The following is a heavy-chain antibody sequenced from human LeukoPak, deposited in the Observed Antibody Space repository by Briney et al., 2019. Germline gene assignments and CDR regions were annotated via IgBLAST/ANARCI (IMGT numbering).Heavy chain of an antibody. J-gene: IGHJ4*02. CDR2: IYYTGST. CDR3: ARGSKAAPGTFDY. V-gene: IGHV4-59*01. D-gene: IGHD6-13*01. CDR1: GGSISSYY. Sequence: SETLSLTCTVSGGSISSYYWSWLRQPPGKGLEWLGYIYYTGSTDYNPSLKSRVAISVDTSKNQFSLKLSSVTAADTAVYYCARGSKAAPGTFDYWGQGTLVTVSS.